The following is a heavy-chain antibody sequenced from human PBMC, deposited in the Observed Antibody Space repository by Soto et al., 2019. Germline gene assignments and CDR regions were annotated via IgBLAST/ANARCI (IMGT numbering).Heavy chain of an antibody. J-gene: IGHJ6*02. V-gene: IGHV4-59*02. CDR2: LYNSGST. D-gene: IGHD3-10*01. CDR3: ARGGQAYYFGMDV. CDR1: GGSVSSYY. Sequence: PSETLSLTCTVTGGSVSSYYWNWIRQTPGKELEWIGYLYNSGSTDYNPSLKGRVTISIDTSNNQFSLKLSSVTAADTAVYYCARGGQAYYFGMDVWGQGTTVTSP.